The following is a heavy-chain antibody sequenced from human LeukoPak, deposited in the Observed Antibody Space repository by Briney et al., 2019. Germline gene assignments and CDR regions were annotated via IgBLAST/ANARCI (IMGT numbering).Heavy chain of an antibody. J-gene: IGHJ4*02. V-gene: IGHV3-23*01. D-gene: IGHD1-26*01. CDR2: INDNGGQR. CDR1: GFAFNNYA. CDR3: AKTQWKVGATDYFDY. Sequence: GGSLRLSCAASGFAFNNYAMTWVRQAPGKGLEWVSNINDNGGQRHYADSVKGRFTISRDNSKNTLFLQMDSLRAEDKAVYYCAKTQWKVGATDYFDYWGQGILVTVSS.